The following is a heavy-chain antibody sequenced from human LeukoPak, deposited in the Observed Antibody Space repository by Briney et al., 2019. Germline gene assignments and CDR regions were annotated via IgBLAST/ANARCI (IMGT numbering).Heavy chain of an antibody. J-gene: IGHJ4*02. CDR3: AKDGGWSFDY. D-gene: IGHD6-19*01. CDR1: GFTFSSYG. CDR2: ISYDGSNK. V-gene: IGHV3-30*18. Sequence: PGRSLRLSCAASGFTFSSYGMHWVRQAPGKGLEWVAVISYDGSNKYYADSVKGRFTISRDNSKNTLYLQMNSLRAEDTAVYYCAKDGGWSFDYWGQGVLVTVSS.